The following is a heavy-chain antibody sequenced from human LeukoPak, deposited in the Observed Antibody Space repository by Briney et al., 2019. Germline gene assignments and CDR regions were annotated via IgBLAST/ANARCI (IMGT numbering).Heavy chain of an antibody. CDR2: ISPGGST. CDR3: ARHAGGISATGTRPFDY. Sequence: PSETLSLTCTVSGGSISNYYWNWIRQSAGKGLEWIGRISPGGSTNYKPSLKSRVTMSVDTSKNQFSLKLSSVTAADTAVYYCARHAGGISATGTRPFDYWGQGTLVTVSS. CDR1: GGSISNYY. J-gene: IGHJ4*02. D-gene: IGHD6-13*01. V-gene: IGHV4-4*07.